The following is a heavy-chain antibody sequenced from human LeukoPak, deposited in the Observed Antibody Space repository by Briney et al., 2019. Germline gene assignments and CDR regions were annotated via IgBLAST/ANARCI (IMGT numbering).Heavy chain of an antibody. CDR3: ARDAYYYDSSGLDY. CDR2: ISYDGSNK. V-gene: IGHV3-30*03. J-gene: IGHJ4*02. Sequence: PGGSLRLSCAASGFTFSSYGMSWVRQAPGKGLEWVAVISYDGSNKYYAGSVKGRFTISRDNSKNTLYLQMNSLRAEDTAVYYCARDAYYYDSSGLDYWGQGTLVTVSS. D-gene: IGHD3-22*01. CDR1: GFTFSSYG.